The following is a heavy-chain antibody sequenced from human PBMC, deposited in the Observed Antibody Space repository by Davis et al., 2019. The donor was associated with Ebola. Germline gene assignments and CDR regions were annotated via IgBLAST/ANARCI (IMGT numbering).Heavy chain of an antibody. CDR1: GGSISSSNW. Sequence: SETLSLTCAVSGGSISSSNWWSWVRQPAGKRLERIGEIYHSVSTNYNPSLKSRVTISVDTPKNQFSLKLSSVTAADTAVYYCGTLMTTVTTGWFDPWGQGTLVTVSS. D-gene: IGHD4-17*01. J-gene: IGHJ5*02. CDR2: IYHSVST. CDR3: GTLMTTVTTGWFDP. V-gene: IGHV4-4*02.